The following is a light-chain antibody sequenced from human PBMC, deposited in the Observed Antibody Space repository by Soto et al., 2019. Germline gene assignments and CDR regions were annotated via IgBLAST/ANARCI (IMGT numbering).Light chain of an antibody. V-gene: IGKV1-33*01. CDR2: DAS. J-gene: IGKJ4*01. CDR1: QDISNY. CDR3: QQYENPLLT. Sequence: DIQMTLSPSSLSASVGDRVTITCQASQDISNYLNWYQQKPGKAPKLLIYDASNVETGVPSRFNGSGSGTDFTFTISGLQPEDTATYYCQQYENPLLTFGGGTKVEIK.